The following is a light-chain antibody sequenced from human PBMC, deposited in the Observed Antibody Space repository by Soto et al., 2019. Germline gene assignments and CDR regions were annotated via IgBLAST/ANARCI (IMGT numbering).Light chain of an antibody. CDR2: DVA. CDR3: VSYTSSTTYV. J-gene: IGLJ1*01. V-gene: IGLV2-14*03. Sequence: QSALTQPRSVSGSPGQSVTISCTGTSSDVGGSNFVSWYQQHPGKPPKLIIYDVANRPSGVSNRFSGSKSGSTASLIISRLQTEDEADYYCVSYTSSTTYVFGTGTKVTV. CDR1: SSDVGGSNF.